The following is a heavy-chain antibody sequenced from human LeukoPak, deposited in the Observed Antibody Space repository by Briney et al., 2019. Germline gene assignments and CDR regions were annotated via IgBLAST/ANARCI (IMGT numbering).Heavy chain of an antibody. CDR2: IKSKADGETI. D-gene: IGHD1-20*01. CDR3: STLTSRGLSDS. J-gene: IGHJ4*02. V-gene: IGHV3-15*07. Sequence: GGSLRLSCAASGFTFTNAWMNWVRQAPGKGLEWVGRIKSKADGETIDYAAPVKGRFTFSRDDSKNTLYLQMNSLKSEDTAVYYCSTLTSRGLSDSWGQGTLVTVSS. CDR1: GFTFTNAW.